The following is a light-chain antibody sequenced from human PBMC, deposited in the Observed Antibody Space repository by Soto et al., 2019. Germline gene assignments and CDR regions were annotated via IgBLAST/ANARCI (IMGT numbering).Light chain of an antibody. CDR3: QQYSSSRT. Sequence: DIVVTQSPGTLSLSPGERATLSCRASQSVSSNHLAWYQQKPGQAPRLLIYGGSSRATGIPVRFSGSGSETDFTLTITRLEPEDFAVYYCQQYSSSRTFGQGTK. V-gene: IGKV3-20*01. J-gene: IGKJ1*01. CDR2: GGS. CDR1: QSVSSNH.